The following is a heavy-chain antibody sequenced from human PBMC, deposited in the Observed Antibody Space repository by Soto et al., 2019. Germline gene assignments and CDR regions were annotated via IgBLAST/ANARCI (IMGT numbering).Heavy chain of an antibody. J-gene: IGHJ4*02. CDR3: ARAVAVPADFDY. CDR1: GYTFTSYA. CDR2: IDAGNGNT. Sequence: ASVKVSCKASGYTFTSYAMHWVRQAPGQRLEWMGWIDAGNGNTKYSQKFQGRVTITRNTSASTAYMELSSLRSEDTAVYYCARAVAVPADFDYWGQGTLVTVSS. V-gene: IGHV1-3*01. D-gene: IGHD6-19*01.